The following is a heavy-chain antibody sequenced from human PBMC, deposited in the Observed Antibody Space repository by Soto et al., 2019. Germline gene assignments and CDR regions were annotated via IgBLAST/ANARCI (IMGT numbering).Heavy chain of an antibody. J-gene: IGHJ4*02. D-gene: IGHD3-9*01. CDR3: AKSNDILTGYYHLDY. V-gene: IGHV3-23*01. Sequence: GGSLRLSCAASGFTFSSYAMSWVRQAPGKGLEWVSATSGSGGSTYYADSVKGRFTISKDNSKNTLYLQMNSLRAEDTAVYYCAKSNDILTGYYHLDYWGQGTLVTVSS. CDR1: GFTFSSYA. CDR2: TSGSGGST.